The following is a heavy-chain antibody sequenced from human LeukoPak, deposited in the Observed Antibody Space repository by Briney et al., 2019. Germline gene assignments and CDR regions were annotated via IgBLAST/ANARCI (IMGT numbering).Heavy chain of an antibody. D-gene: IGHD6-13*01. CDR3: ARPITGAGTDLGY. CDR1: GYTFTSFF. V-gene: IGHV5-51*01. J-gene: IGHJ4*02. Sequence: GESLKISCKASGYTFTSFFIGWVRQMPGQGLEWMGIIYTGDSDTRYSPSFQGQVTVSVDKSISTAYLQWRSLKASDTAIYYCARPITGAGTDLGYWGQGTLVTVSS. CDR2: IYTGDSDT.